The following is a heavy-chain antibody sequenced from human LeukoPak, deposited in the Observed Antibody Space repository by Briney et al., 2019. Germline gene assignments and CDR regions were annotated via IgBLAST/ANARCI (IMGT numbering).Heavy chain of an antibody. CDR2: FDPEDGET. CDR1: GGTFSSYA. V-gene: IGHV1-24*01. J-gene: IGHJ6*02. D-gene: IGHD1-14*01. Sequence: GASVKVSCKASGGTFSSYAISWVRQAPGQGLEWMGGFDPEDGETIYAQKFQGRVTMTEDTSTDTAYMELSSLRSEDTAVYYCATPPILVSRNSGMDVWGQGTTVTVSS. CDR3: ATPPILVSRNSGMDV.